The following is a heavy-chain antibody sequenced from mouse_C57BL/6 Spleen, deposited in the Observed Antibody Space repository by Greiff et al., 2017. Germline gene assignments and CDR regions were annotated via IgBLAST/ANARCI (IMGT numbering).Heavy chain of an antibody. D-gene: IGHD2-5*01. CDR1: GFNIKDYY. Sequence: EVKLVESGAELVRPGASVKLSCTASGFNIKDYYMHWVKQRPEQGLEWIGRIDPEDGDTEYAPKFQGKATMTADTSSNPAYLQLSSLTSEDTAVYYCTTGDYSNYPFAMDYWGQGTSVTVSS. V-gene: IGHV14-1*01. CDR3: TTGDYSNYPFAMDY. CDR2: IDPEDGDT. J-gene: IGHJ4*01.